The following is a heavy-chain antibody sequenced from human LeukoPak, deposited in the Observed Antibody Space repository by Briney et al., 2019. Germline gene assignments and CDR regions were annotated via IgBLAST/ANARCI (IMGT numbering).Heavy chain of an antibody. V-gene: IGHV3-23*01. J-gene: IGHJ5*01. CDR2: ISGSGSST. D-gene: IGHD3-16*01. CDR1: GFTFRSNT. CDR3: ARVILGSLTPRFDS. Sequence: GGSLRLSCAASGFTFRSNTMSWVRQAPGRGLEWVSVISGSGSSTYYADSVKGRFTISRDNSMNTLYLQMNSLRAEDTAVYYCARVILGSLTPRFDSWGQGTLVTVSS.